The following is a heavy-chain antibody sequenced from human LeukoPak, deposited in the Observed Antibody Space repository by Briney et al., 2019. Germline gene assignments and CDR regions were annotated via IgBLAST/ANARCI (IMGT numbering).Heavy chain of an antibody. Sequence: GRSLRLACTASGFTLDDHAMSWVRQAPGKGLEWEGFIRSKANGGTTAYAASVKGRFTISRDDSKSIAYLQMHSLNTGDTAVFFCTGGAIQLWLCCGMDVWGQGTTVIVS. CDR2: IRSKANGGTT. J-gene: IGHJ6*02. CDR1: GFTLDDHA. CDR3: TGGAIQLWLCCGMDV. V-gene: IGHV3-49*04. D-gene: IGHD5-18*01.